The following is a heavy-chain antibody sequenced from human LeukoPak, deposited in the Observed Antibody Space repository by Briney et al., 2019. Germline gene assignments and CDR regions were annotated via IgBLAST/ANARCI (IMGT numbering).Heavy chain of an antibody. Sequence: SETLSLTCAVYGGSFSGYYWSWIRQPPGKGLEWIGEINHSGSTNYNPSLKSRVTMSVDTSKNQFSLKLSSVTAADTAVYYRVRGYSYGRPFDYWGQGPLVTVPS. CDR2: INHSGST. J-gene: IGHJ4*02. CDR1: GGSFSGYY. CDR3: VRGYSYGRPFDY. V-gene: IGHV4-34*01. D-gene: IGHD5-18*01.